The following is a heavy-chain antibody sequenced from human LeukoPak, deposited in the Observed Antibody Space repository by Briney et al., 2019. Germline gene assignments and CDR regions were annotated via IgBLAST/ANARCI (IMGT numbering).Heavy chain of an antibody. Sequence: SETLSLTCTVSGGSISSYYWSWIRQPPGKGLEWIGYIYYSGSTNYNPSLKSRVTISVDTSKNQFSLRLSSVTAADTAVYCCARYSNYGDYYYYYMDVWGKGTTVTASS. CDR1: GGSISSYY. CDR2: IYYSGST. D-gene: IGHD4-11*01. J-gene: IGHJ6*03. CDR3: ARYSNYGDYYYYYMDV. V-gene: IGHV4-59*01.